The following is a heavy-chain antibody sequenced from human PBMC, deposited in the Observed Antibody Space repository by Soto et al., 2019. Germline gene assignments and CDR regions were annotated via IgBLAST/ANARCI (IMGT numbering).Heavy chain of an antibody. CDR3: VHHGGVPYYHDF. J-gene: IGHJ4*02. Sequence: SETLSLTCAVSGGSLSSSSWWSWVRQPPGKTLEWLGEIFYSGSTKYNPSLNSRVTISADQSKNDFSLRLSPVTAADTAVYYCVHHGGVPYYHDFWGQGRLVTVSS. V-gene: IGHV4-4*02. CDR2: IFYSGST. CDR1: GGSLSSSSW. D-gene: IGHD2-8*01.